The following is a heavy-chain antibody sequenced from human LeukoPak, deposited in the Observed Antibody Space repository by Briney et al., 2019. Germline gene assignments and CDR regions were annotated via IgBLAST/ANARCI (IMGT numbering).Heavy chain of an antibody. CDR1: GYTFTGYY. Sequence: ASVKVSCKASGYTFTGYYMHWVRQAPGQGLEWMGWINPNSGGTKYTQKFQGRVTLTRDTSINTAYMELSRLRSDDTAVYYCARDLMDTAMWEFDYWGQGTLVTVSS. CDR3: ARDLMDTAMWEFDY. V-gene: IGHV1-2*02. D-gene: IGHD5-18*01. J-gene: IGHJ4*02. CDR2: INPNSGGT.